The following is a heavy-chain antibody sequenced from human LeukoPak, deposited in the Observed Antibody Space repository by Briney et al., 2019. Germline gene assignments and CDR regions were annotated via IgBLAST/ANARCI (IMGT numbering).Heavy chain of an antibody. J-gene: IGHJ4*02. V-gene: IGHV3-30*18. CDR3: AKVDSSWSYFFSPFFDS. Sequence: AGSLRLSCAASGFTFSGSGMHWVRQAPGKGLKWVAAISYDGTYQYYADSVKGRFTISRDISKNTLYLQMNSLRVEDTAVYYCAKVDSSWSYFFSPFFDSWGQGTLVTVSS. CDR1: GFTFSGSG. D-gene: IGHD3-10*01. CDR2: ISYDGTYQ.